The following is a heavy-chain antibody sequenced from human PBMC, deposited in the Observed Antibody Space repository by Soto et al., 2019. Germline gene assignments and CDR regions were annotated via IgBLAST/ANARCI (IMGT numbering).Heavy chain of an antibody. CDR2: ISAYNGNT. D-gene: IGHD1-26*01. Sequence: ASVKLSCKDSGYTFTIYSITWVRQAPGQGLEWMGWISAYNGNTDYAQKFQGRVTMTTDTSTSTAYMELRSLTSDDTAVYYCARDKAGAVDAFDIWGQGTMVTVSS. J-gene: IGHJ3*02. CDR1: GYTFTIYS. V-gene: IGHV1-18*01. CDR3: ARDKAGAVDAFDI.